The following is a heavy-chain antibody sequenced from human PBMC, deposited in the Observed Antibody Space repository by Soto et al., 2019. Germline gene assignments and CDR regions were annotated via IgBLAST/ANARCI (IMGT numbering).Heavy chain of an antibody. Sequence: KKTRASVKVSCKASGYTFTSYGISWVRQAPGQGLEWMGWISAYNGNTNYAQKLQGRVTMTTDTSTSTAYMELRSLRSDDTAVYYCARDKKIAPGQEFDYWGQGTLVTVSS. J-gene: IGHJ4*02. CDR2: ISAYNGNT. CDR3: ARDKKIAPGQEFDY. V-gene: IGHV1-18*01. CDR1: GYTFTSYG.